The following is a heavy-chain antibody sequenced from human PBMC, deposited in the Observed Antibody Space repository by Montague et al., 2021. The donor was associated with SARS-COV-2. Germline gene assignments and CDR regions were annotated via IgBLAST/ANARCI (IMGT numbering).Heavy chain of an antibody. J-gene: IGHJ4*02. V-gene: IGHV4-39*01. D-gene: IGHD3-9*01. CDR2: IYYSGST. CDR1: GGSISSSSYY. CDR3: VRSRAERYFAWTKWDAHVKPYYFDY. Sequence: SETLSLTCTVSGGSISSSSYYWGWIRQPPGKGLEWIGSIYYSGSTYYNPSLQSRVTISVDKSKYQFSLKLSSVTAADTAEYYCVRSRAERYFAWTKWDAHVKPYYFDYWGQGTLVTVSS.